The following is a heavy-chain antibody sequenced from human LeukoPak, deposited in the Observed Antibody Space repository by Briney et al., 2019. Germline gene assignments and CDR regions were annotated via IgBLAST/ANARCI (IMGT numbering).Heavy chain of an antibody. Sequence: GRSLRLSCAASGFTFDDYAMHWVRQAPGKGLGWVSGISWNSGSIGYADSVKGRFTISRDNAKNSLYLQMNSLRAEDTALYFCAKGPGIAVAGAIDYWGQGTLVTVSS. V-gene: IGHV3-9*01. J-gene: IGHJ4*02. CDR2: ISWNSGSI. CDR1: GFTFDDYA. CDR3: AKGPGIAVAGAIDY. D-gene: IGHD6-19*01.